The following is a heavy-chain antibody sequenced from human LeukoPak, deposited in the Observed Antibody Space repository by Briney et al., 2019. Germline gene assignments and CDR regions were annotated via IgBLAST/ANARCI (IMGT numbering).Heavy chain of an antibody. Sequence: PGGSLRLSCAASGFTFSSYAMSWVRQAPGKGLNWVSAISGSGGSTYYADSVKGRFTISRDNSKNTLYLQMNSLRAEDTAVYYCAKTTGQQWLPWDYWGQGTLVTVSS. J-gene: IGHJ4*02. D-gene: IGHD6-19*01. CDR3: AKTTGQQWLPWDY. V-gene: IGHV3-23*01. CDR1: GFTFSSYA. CDR2: ISGSGGST.